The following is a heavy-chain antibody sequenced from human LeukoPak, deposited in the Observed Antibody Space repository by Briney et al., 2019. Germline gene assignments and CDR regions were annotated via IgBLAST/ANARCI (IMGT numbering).Heavy chain of an antibody. CDR3: TTYGSGRKFDY. V-gene: IGHV3-15*04. J-gene: IGHJ4*02. Sequence: GGSLRLSCAASGFSFSDAWMSWVRQIPGKGLEWVGRIESKTDGGTTDYAAPVKGRFTISRDDSTNTLDLQMNSLKSEDTAVYYCTTYGSGRKFDYWGQGILVTVSS. CDR2: IESKTDGGTT. D-gene: IGHD3-10*01. CDR1: GFSFSDAW.